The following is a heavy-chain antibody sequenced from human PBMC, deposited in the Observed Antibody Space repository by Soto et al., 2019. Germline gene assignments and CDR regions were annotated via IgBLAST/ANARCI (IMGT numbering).Heavy chain of an antibody. V-gene: IGHV3-23*01. CDR2: ISGSGGST. CDR1: GFTFSSYA. Sequence: PGGSLRLSCAASGFTFSSYAMSWVRQAPGKGLEWVSAISGSGGSTYYADSVKGRFTISRDNSKNTLYLQMNSLRAEDTAVYYCAKLWNGASSGSLDAFDIWGQGTMVTVSS. D-gene: IGHD3-22*01. CDR3: AKLWNGASSGSLDAFDI. J-gene: IGHJ3*02.